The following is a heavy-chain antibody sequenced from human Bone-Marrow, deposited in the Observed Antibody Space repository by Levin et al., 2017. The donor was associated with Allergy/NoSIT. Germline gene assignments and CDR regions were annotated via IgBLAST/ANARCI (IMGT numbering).Heavy chain of an antibody. J-gene: IGHJ6*02. CDR1: GFTFNDYA. Sequence: GGSLRLSCAASGFTFNDYAMYWVRQAPGKGLEWVSGISWDRARVGYADSVKGRFTISRDNAKKSLYLQMSSLRTDDTALYYCAKDISYRFGSIAMDVWGQGTTVTVSS. V-gene: IGHV3-9*01. CDR3: AKDISYRFGSIAMDV. CDR2: ISWDRARV. D-gene: IGHD5-18*01.